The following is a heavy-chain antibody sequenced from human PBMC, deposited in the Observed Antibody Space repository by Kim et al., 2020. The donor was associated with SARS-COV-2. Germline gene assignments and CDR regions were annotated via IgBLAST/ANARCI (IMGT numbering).Heavy chain of an antibody. D-gene: IGHD6-6*01. J-gene: IGHJ3*02. Sequence: GGSLRLSCAASGFTVSSNYMRWVRQAPGKGLEWVSVIYSGGSTYYADSVKGRFTISRENSKNTLYLQMNSLRAEDTAVYYCARGASSSSVKGAFDIWGQGTMVTVSS. CDR3: ARGASSSSVKGAFDI. CDR1: GFTVSSNY. CDR2: IYSGGST. V-gene: IGHV3-66*01.